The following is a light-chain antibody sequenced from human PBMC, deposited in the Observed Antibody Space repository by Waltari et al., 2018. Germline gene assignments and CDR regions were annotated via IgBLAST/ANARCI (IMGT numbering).Light chain of an antibody. J-gene: IGKJ3*01. CDR1: QDISNY. V-gene: IGKV1-33*01. Sequence: DIQMTQSPSSLSASVGDRVTITCQASQDISNYLTWYQQKPGKAPKLLIYDASNLETGVPSRFSGIGSGTDFTFTISSLQPEDSATYYCQQYDNLPTTFGPGTKVDIK. CDR2: DAS. CDR3: QQYDNLPTT.